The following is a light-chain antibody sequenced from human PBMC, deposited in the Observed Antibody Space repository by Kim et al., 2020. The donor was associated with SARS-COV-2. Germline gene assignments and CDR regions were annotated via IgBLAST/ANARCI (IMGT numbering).Light chain of an antibody. CDR2: DVD. CDR1: SSDVGGHNY. J-gene: IGLJ3*02. Sequence: QSALTQPASVSESPGQSITISCSGISSDVGGHNYVSWYQQHLGKVPRLVIYDVDKRPSGVSNRFSGSKSANTASLTISGLQAEDEADYYCSSHISPTTLVFGGGTQLTVL. CDR3: SSHISPTTLV. V-gene: IGLV2-14*03.